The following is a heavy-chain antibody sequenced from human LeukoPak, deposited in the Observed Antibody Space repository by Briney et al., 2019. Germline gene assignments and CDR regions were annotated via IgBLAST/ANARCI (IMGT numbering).Heavy chain of an antibody. Sequence: SETLSLTCTVSGGSISSGGYYWSWIRQHPGKGLEWIGYIYYSGSTYYNPSLKSRVTISVDTSKNQFSLKLSSVTAADTAVYYCARDRGSQHSSGWYGPTGFDPWGQGTLVTVSS. CDR3: ARDRGSQHSSGWYGPTGFDP. V-gene: IGHV4-31*03. J-gene: IGHJ5*02. CDR1: GGSISSGGYY. CDR2: IYYSGST. D-gene: IGHD6-19*01.